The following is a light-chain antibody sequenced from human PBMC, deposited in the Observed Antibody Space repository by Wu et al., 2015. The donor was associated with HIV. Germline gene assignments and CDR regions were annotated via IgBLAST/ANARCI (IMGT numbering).Light chain of an antibody. J-gene: IGKJ4*01. V-gene: IGKV1-39*01. Sequence: DIQMTQSPSSLSASVGDKVTITCRASQSVSNYLNWYQHRSGKAPNLLIYAASSLHSGVPSRFSGSGSGTDFTLTISSLQPDDFATYYCQQYNHYSSLTFGGGTKVEIK. CDR3: QQYNHYSSLT. CDR2: AAS. CDR1: QSVSNY.